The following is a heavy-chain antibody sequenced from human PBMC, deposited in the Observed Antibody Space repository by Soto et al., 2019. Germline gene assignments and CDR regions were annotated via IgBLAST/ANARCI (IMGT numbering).Heavy chain of an antibody. J-gene: IGHJ3*02. CDR1: GGSISSGGYS. Sequence: QLQLQESGSGLVKPSQTLSLTCAVSGGSISSGGYSWSWIRQPPGKGLEWIGYIYHSGSTYYNPSLRSRVTISVDWSKDQFSLNLSSVTAADTAVYYCARALWEVGGAFDIWGQGTMVTVSS. D-gene: IGHD1-26*01. CDR3: ARALWEVGGAFDI. V-gene: IGHV4-30-2*01. CDR2: IYHSGST.